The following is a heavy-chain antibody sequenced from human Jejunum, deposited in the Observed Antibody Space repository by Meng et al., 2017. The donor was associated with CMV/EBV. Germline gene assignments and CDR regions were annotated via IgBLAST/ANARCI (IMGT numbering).Heavy chain of an antibody. CDR3: ARGIVGTTIDL. CDR2: ISTYNGKT. D-gene: IGHD1-26*01. J-gene: IGHJ5*02. V-gene: IGHV1-18*01. Sequence: QVQLVQSGAEVKKPGASVKVSCKASGYTFFSYDITGVRQAPGQGLEWMGWISTYNGKTNFAQKLLGRVTMTTDTSTNTAYMELRSLRSDDTAIHYCARGIVGTTIDLWGRGTLVTVSS. CDR1: GYTFFSYD.